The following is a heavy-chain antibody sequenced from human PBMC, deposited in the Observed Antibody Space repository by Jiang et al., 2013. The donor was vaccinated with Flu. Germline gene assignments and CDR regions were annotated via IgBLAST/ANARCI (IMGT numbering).Heavy chain of an antibody. V-gene: IGHV3-30-3*01. D-gene: IGHD3-10*01. CDR1: GFTFSSYA. J-gene: IGHJ4*02. CDR3: AREGIWFRETQPPPFDF. Sequence: VQLVESGGGVVQPGRSLRLSCAASGFTFSSYAMHWVRQAPGKGLEWVAVAPISYDGSNKYYADSVKGRFTISRDNSKNTLYLQMNSLRPEDTAVYYCAREGIWFRETQPPPFDFWGQGTLVTVSS. CDR2: ISYDGSNK.